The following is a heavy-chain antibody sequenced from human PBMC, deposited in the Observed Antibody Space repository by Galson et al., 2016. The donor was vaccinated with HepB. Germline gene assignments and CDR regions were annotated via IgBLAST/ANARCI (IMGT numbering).Heavy chain of an antibody. CDR2: ILHDGSKK. Sequence: SLRLSCAASGFTFDDYTMHWVRQAPGKGLEWVALILHDGSKKYYADSVKGRFTISRDSSENTLYLQMPSLRTEDTALYYCARSREEKTIPRGLGSWGQGTLVTVSS. D-gene: IGHD2-2*02. CDR1: GFTFDDYT. V-gene: IGHV3-30*04. CDR3: ARSREEKTIPRGLGS. J-gene: IGHJ5*02.